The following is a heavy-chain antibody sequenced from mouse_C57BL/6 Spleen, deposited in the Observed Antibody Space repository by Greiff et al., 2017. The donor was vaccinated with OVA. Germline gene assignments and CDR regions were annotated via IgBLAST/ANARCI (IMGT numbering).Heavy chain of an antibody. J-gene: IGHJ4*01. CDR2: ISYDGSN. CDR3: ARDKGDYAMDY. Sequence: DVQLQESGPGLVKPSQSLSLTCSVTGYSITSGYYWNWIRQFPGNKLEWMGYISYDGSNNYNPSLKNPISITRDTSKNQFFLKLNSVTTEDTATYYCARDKGDYAMDYWGQGTSVTVSS. V-gene: IGHV3-6*01. CDR1: GYSITSGYY.